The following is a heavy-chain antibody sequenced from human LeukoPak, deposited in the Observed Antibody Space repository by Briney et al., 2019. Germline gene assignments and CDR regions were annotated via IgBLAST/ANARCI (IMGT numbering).Heavy chain of an antibody. D-gene: IGHD3-16*02. CDR2: INHSGST. J-gene: IGHJ4*02. Sequence: SETLSLTCAVYGGSFSGYYWSWIRQPPGKGLEWIGEINHSGSTNYNPSLKSRVTISVDTSKNQFSLKLSSVTAADTAVYYCAKAITTGDYVWGSYRRHNYFDYWGQGTLVTVSS. CDR3: AKAITTGDYVWGSYRRHNYFDY. CDR1: GGSFSGYY. V-gene: IGHV4-34*01.